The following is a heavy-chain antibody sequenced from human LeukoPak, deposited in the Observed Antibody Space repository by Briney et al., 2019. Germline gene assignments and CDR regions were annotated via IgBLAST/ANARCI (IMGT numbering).Heavy chain of an antibody. CDR3: ARAPQWLVPYRYYYYYMDV. J-gene: IGHJ6*03. V-gene: IGHV6-1*01. Sequence: SQTLSLTCAISGDSVSSNSAAWNWIRQSPSRGLEWLGRTYYRSKWYNDYAVSVKSRITINPDTSKNQFSLQLNSVTPEDTAVYYCARAPQWLVPYRYYYYYMDVWGKGATVTISS. CDR2: TYYRSKWYN. CDR1: GDSVSSNSAA. D-gene: IGHD6-19*01.